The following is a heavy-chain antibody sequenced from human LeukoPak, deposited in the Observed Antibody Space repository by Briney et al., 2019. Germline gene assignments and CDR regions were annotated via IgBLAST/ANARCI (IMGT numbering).Heavy chain of an antibody. CDR3: ASHVTVLGTRGFDF. D-gene: IGHD6-19*01. Sequence: SETLSLTCTVSGGSISSSSYYWGWIRQPPGKGLEWIGEVHHGGASNYDPSLESRVTISVDKSKNRFSLNLRSVTAADTATYYCASHVTVLGTRGFDFWGRGTLVTVS. J-gene: IGHJ4*02. V-gene: IGHV4-61*05. CDR1: GGSISSSSYY. CDR2: VHHGGAS.